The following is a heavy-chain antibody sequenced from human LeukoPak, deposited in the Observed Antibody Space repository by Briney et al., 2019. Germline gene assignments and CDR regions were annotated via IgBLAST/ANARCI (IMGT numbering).Heavy chain of an antibody. Sequence: ASVKVSCKACGYTFTSYGISWVRQAPGQGLEWMGWISAYNGNTNYAQKLQGRVTMTTDTSTSTAYMELRSLRSDDTAVYYCAREIVGATAACFDYWGQGTLVTVSS. D-gene: IGHD1-26*01. CDR3: AREIVGATAACFDY. CDR2: ISAYNGNT. CDR1: GYTFTSYG. V-gene: IGHV1-18*01. J-gene: IGHJ4*02.